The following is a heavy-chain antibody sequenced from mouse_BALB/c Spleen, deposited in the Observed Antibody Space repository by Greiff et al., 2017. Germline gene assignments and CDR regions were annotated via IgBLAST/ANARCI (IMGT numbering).Heavy chain of an antibody. D-gene: IGHD2-1*01. CDR3: ASYGNYDAMDY. J-gene: IGHJ4*01. Sequence: VMLVESGAELVRPGSSVKISCKASGYAFSSYWMNWVKQRPGQGLEWIGQIYPGDGDTNYNGKFKGKATLTADKSSSTAYMQLSSLTSEDSAVYFCASYGNYDAMDYWGQGTSVTVSS. V-gene: IGHV1-80*01. CDR1: GYAFSSYW. CDR2: IYPGDGDT.